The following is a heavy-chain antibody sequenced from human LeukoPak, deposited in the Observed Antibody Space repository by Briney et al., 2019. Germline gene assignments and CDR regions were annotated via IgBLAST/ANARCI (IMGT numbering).Heavy chain of an antibody. D-gene: IGHD6-19*01. Sequence: GGSLRLSCAASGFTFSSYSMNWVRQAPGKGLEWVSSISSSSSYIYYADSVKGRFTISRDNSKNTLYLQMNSLRPEDTAMYYCAKIAREGVAVAGDYYFDSWGQGTLVTVSS. J-gene: IGHJ4*02. V-gene: IGHV3-21*01. CDR3: AKIAREGVAVAGDYYFDS. CDR2: ISSSSSYI. CDR1: GFTFSSYS.